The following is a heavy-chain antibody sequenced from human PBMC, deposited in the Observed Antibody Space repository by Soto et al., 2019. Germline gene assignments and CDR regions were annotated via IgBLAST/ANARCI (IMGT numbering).Heavy chain of an antibody. D-gene: IGHD1-1*01. CDR3: ARDLRATGKGSGYYEYYGMDV. CDR2: IYYSGST. Sequence: PSETLSLTCTVSGGSISSGGYYWSWIRQHPGKGLEWIGYIYYSGSTYYNPSLKSRVTISVDTSKNQFSLKLSSVTAADTAVYYCARDLRATGKGSGYYEYYGMDVWGQGTTVTVSS. J-gene: IGHJ6*02. CDR1: GGSISSGGYY. V-gene: IGHV4-31*03.